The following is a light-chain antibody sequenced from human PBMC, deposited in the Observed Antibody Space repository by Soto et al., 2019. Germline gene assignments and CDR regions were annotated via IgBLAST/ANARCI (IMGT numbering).Light chain of an antibody. CDR3: STWDSILTAGV. CDR2: GNN. Sequence: QSVLTQPPSVSAAPGQKVTISCSGSSSNIGSNSVSWYQQLPGTAPKLLIYGNNERPSGIPDRFSGSKSGTSATLGITGLQTGDEADYYCSTWDSILTAGVFGGGTKLTVL. V-gene: IGLV1-51*01. J-gene: IGLJ2*01. CDR1: SSNIGSNS.